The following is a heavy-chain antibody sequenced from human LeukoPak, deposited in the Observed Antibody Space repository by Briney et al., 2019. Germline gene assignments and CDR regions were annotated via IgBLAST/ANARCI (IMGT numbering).Heavy chain of an antibody. CDR1: GGSISSYY. Sequence: SETLSLTCTVSGGSISSYYWSWIRHRPGQGLEWIGYIYYSGSTNYNPSLKSRLTLSVDTSNNQISLRLGSVTAADTAVYYCARSLGATRYNLKYYFFYGLDVWGQGTTVTVSS. CDR2: IYYSGST. CDR3: ARSLGATRYNLKYYFFYGLDV. D-gene: IGHD1-26*01. V-gene: IGHV4-59*01. J-gene: IGHJ6*02.